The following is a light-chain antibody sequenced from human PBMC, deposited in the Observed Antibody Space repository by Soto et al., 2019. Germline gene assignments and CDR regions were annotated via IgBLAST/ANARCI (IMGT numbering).Light chain of an antibody. J-gene: IGKJ5*01. Sequence: EIVLTQSPATLSLSPGERATLSCMASHSVSSYLHWYQQKPGQAPRLLIYDAAHRATGSPDRFSGSESGTDFTLTISRLEPEDFAVYYCQHYGGSPLITFGQGTRLEI. CDR1: HSVSSY. V-gene: IGKV3-20*01. CDR2: DAA. CDR3: QHYGGSPLIT.